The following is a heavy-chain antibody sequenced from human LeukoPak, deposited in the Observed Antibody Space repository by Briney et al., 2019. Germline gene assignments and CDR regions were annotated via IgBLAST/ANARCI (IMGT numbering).Heavy chain of an antibody. J-gene: IGHJ4*02. Sequence: ASVKVSCKASGYTFTSHDINWVQQATGQGLEWMGWMNPNSGDTGYAQKFQGRVTITRNTSISTAYMELSSLRSEDTAVYFCARELRVAAAGHFDSWGQGTLVTVSS. CDR3: ARELRVAAAGHFDS. CDR2: MNPNSGDT. CDR1: GYTFTSHD. D-gene: IGHD6-13*01. V-gene: IGHV1-8*03.